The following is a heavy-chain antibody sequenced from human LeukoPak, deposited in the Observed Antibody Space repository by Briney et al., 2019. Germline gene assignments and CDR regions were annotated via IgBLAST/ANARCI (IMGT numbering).Heavy chain of an antibody. CDR1: GGSFSGYY. J-gene: IGHJ4*02. V-gene: IGHV4-34*01. CDR3: AREKTYYDSSGNYYGGVFDY. Sequence: SETLSLICAVYGGSFSGYYWSWIRKPPAKGLEWIGEINHSGNTNYNPTLKSRVTISVDTSKNQFSLKLSSVTAADTAVYYCAREKTYYDSSGNYYGGVFDYWGQGTLVTVSS. CDR2: INHSGNT. D-gene: IGHD3-22*01.